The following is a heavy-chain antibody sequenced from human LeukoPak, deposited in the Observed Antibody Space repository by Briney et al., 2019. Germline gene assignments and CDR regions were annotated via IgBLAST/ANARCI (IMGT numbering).Heavy chain of an antibody. V-gene: IGHV4-59*01. J-gene: IGHJ6*02. Sequence: SETLSLTCTVSGGSISSYYWSWIRQPPGKGLEWIGYIYYSGSTNYNPSLKSRVTISVDTSKNQFSLKLSSVTAADTAVYYCARSDIRMDLGIPDGGYYYYYGMDVWGQGTTVTVSS. D-gene: IGHD4-23*01. CDR2: IYYSGST. CDR3: ARSDIRMDLGIPDGGYYYYYGMDV. CDR1: GGSISSYY.